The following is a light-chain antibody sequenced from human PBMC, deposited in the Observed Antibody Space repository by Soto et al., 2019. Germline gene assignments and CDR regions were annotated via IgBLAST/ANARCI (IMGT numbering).Light chain of an antibody. Sequence: QDVVTQEPSRTVSPGGTVTLTCGSSTGAVTSGHYPYWFQKKPGQAPRTLIYDTSNKHSWTPARFSGSLLGGKAALTLSGAQPEDEAEYYCLLSYSGARLVVFGGGTKLTVL. CDR1: TGAVTSGHY. CDR3: LLSYSGARLVV. J-gene: IGLJ2*01. V-gene: IGLV7-46*01. CDR2: DTS.